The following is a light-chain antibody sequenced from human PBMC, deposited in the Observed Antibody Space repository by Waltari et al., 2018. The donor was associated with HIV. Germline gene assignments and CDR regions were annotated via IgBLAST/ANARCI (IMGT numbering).Light chain of an antibody. J-gene: IGLJ3*02. Sequence: QSVLTQPPSASATPGPRVTISCSGSTAHNGNTVYWYQQLPGTATKVLIFRDNQRPSGVPDRFSGSRSGTSASLDVSGLRSEDEATYFCAAWDDILSGWVFGGGTKLTVL. V-gene: IGLV1-47*01. CDR1: TAHNGNT. CDR2: RDN. CDR3: AAWDDILSGWV.